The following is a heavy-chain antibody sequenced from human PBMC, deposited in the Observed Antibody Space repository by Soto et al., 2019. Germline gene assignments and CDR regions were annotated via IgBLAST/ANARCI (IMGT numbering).Heavy chain of an antibody. CDR3: ARRQQWLAGYFDY. J-gene: IGHJ4*02. CDR1: GDSISSSGFY. Sequence: SETLSLTCAVSGDSISSSGFYWGWIRQPPGKGLEWIGSMYYSGSNYYNPSLKMRVTISVDTSKSQFYLKMRSVTAADTAVYYCARRQQWLAGYFDYWGQGTRVTVSS. D-gene: IGHD6-19*01. V-gene: IGHV4-39*01. CDR2: MYYSGSN.